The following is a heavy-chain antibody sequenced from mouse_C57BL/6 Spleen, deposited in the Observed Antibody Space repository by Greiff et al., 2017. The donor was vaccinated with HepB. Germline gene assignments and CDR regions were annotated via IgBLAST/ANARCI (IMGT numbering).Heavy chain of an antibody. J-gene: IGHJ1*03. V-gene: IGHV2-2*01. D-gene: IGHD2-4*01. CDR3: ARDRSIYYDYDGYCDV. CDR2: IWSGGST. CDR1: GFSLTSYG. Sequence: VHLVESGPGLVQPSQSLSITCTVSGFSLTSYGVHWVRQSPGKGLEWLGVIWSGGSTDYNAAFISRLSISKDNSKSQVFFKMNSLQADDTAIYYCARDRSIYYDYDGYCDVWGTGTTVTVSS.